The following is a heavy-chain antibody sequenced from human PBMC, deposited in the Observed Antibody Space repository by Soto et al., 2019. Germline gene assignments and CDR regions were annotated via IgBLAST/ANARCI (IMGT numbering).Heavy chain of an antibody. Sequence: QVQLVESGGGVVQPGRSLRLSCAASGFTFSSYAMHWVRQAPGKGLEWVALISYDGSNKYYADSVKGRFTISRDNSKNTLYLQMNSLRAEDTAVYYCARAASSYTWGFGMDVWGQGTTVTVSS. CDR1: GFTFSSYA. CDR2: ISYDGSNK. J-gene: IGHJ6*02. V-gene: IGHV3-30-3*01. CDR3: ARAASSYTWGFGMDV. D-gene: IGHD6-6*01.